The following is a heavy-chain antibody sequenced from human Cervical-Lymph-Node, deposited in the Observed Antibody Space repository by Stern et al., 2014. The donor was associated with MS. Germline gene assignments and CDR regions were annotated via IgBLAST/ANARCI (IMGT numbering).Heavy chain of an antibody. CDR3: ARQRYFDY. CDR2: IFPGGSDI. Sequence: VQLVQSGPEVKRPGESLKISCQASGYTFTSYWIGWVRQMPGQGLEWLAIIFPGGSDIRYSPSFQGQLSISADKSRGAAYLQGNNLRASDTAIYYWARQRYFDYWGQGTLVTVSS. J-gene: IGHJ4*02. CDR1: GYTFTSYW. V-gene: IGHV5-51*01.